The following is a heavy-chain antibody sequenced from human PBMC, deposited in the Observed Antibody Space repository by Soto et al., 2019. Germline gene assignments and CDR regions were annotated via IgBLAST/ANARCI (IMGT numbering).Heavy chain of an antibody. CDR3: ATMGTPTTGLYDFDY. Sequence: QVQLQESGPGLVKPSQTLSLTCTVSGGSISSGNYYWSWIRQPPGKGLEWIGFISYGGSTYYSATRKXRXTXXVDTSKNQFSLNLSFVTAADTAVYYCATMGTPTTGLYDFDYWGQGTLVTVSS. CDR1: GGSISSGNYY. D-gene: IGHD1-7*01. CDR2: ISYGGST. V-gene: IGHV4-30-4*01. J-gene: IGHJ4*02.